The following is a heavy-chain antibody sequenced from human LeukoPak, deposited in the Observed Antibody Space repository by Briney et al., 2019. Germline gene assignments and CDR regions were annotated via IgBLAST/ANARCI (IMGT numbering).Heavy chain of an antibody. CDR3: AKDLVVPAAIRGYSGYDSDFDY. CDR1: GFTFSSYA. J-gene: IGHJ4*02. CDR2: ISGSGGST. D-gene: IGHD2-2*02. V-gene: IGHV3-23*01. Sequence: GGSLRLSCAASGFTFSSYAMSWVRQAPGKGLEWVSAISGSGGSTYYADSVKGRFTISRDNSKNTLYLQMNGLRAEDTAVYYCAKDLVVPAAIRGYSGYDSDFDYWGQGTLVTVSS.